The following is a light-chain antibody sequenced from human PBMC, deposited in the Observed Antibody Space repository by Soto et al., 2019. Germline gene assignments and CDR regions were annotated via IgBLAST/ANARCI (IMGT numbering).Light chain of an antibody. V-gene: IGLV1-36*01. CDR1: ASNIGKNG. J-gene: IGLJ3*02. CDR2: YDD. CDR3: AAWDDGLNGLV. Sequence: QPVLTQPPSVSGAPGQGVTISCSRSASNIGKNGVNWYQQLPGKAPKLVVYYDDLLPSGVSDRFSGSNSGTSASLAISGLQSEDEADYFCAAWDDGLNGLVFGGGTKLTVL.